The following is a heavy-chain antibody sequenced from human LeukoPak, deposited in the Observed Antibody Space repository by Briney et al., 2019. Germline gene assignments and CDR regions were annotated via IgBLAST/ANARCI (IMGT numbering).Heavy chain of an antibody. D-gene: IGHD5-12*01. CDR1: GFTFSTYW. CDR2: INSDGSRT. V-gene: IGHV3-74*01. Sequence: GGSLRLSCAASGFTFSTYWMHWVRQAPGKGLVWVSRINSDGSRTTYADSVKGRFTISRDNAKNTLFLQMNSLRAEDTAVFYCARDGTYTDYDPDFDIWGQGTLVTVSS. J-gene: IGHJ4*02. CDR3: ARDGTYTDYDPDFDI.